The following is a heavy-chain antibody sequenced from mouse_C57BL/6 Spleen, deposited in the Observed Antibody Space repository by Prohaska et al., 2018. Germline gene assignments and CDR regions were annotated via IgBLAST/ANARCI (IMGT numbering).Heavy chain of an antibody. Sequence: GSTNYNEKFKSKATRTVDTYSSTAYMQHSSLTSEDSAVYYCARDYDGRSYYFDYWGQGTTLTVSA. CDR2: GST. CDR3: ARDYDGRSYYFDY. J-gene: IGHJ2*01. V-gene: IGHV1-55*01. D-gene: IGHD1-1*01.